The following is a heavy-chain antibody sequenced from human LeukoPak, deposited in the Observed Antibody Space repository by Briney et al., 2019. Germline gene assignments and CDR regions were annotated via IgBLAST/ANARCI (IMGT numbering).Heavy chain of an antibody. Sequence: SETLSLTCTVSGGSISSYYWNWIRQPPGKGLEWIGEINHSGSTNYNPSLKSRVTISVDTSKNQFSLKLSSVTAADTAVYYCARLPYYYDSSGYYYFSFDYWGQGTLVTVSS. D-gene: IGHD3-22*01. CDR3: ARLPYYYDSSGYYYFSFDY. J-gene: IGHJ4*02. CDR1: GGSISSYY. V-gene: IGHV4-34*01. CDR2: INHSGST.